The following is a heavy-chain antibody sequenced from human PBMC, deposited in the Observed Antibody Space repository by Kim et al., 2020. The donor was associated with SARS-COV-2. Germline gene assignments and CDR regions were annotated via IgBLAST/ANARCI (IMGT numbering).Heavy chain of an antibody. D-gene: IGHD1-1*01. CDR3: TTDRGRTTGTTSTY. Sequence: AAPVKGRFTISRDDSKNTLYLQMNSLKTEDTAVYYCTTDRGRTTGTTSTYWGQGTLVTVSS. V-gene: IGHV3-15*01. J-gene: IGHJ4*02.